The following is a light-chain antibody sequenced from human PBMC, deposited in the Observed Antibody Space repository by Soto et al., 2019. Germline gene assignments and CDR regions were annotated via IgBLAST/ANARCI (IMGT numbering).Light chain of an antibody. Sequence: QSALTQPPSASGSPGQSVTISCTGTSSDVGNYNYVSWYQQHPGKAPKLMIYDVSKRPSGVPDRFSGSKSVNTASLTVSGLQAEDEADYYCISYTGSNNFVVVGGGTKLTVL. CDR3: ISYTGSNNFVV. CDR1: SSDVGNYNY. J-gene: IGLJ2*01. CDR2: DVS. V-gene: IGLV2-8*01.